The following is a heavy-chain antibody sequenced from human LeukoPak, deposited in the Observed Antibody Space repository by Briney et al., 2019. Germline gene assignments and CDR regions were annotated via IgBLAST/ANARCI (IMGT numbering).Heavy chain of an antibody. V-gene: IGHV1-2*02. CDR3: ARDDSGSYDMRAFDI. J-gene: IGHJ3*02. CDR1: GYTFTGYY. Sequence: GASVKVSCKASGYTFTGYYMHWVRQAPGQGLEWMGWINPNSGDTNSAQKFQGRVTMTRDTSISTAYMELSRLRSDDTAVYYCARDDSGSYDMRAFDIWGQGTMVTVSS. D-gene: IGHD1-26*01. CDR2: INPNSGDT.